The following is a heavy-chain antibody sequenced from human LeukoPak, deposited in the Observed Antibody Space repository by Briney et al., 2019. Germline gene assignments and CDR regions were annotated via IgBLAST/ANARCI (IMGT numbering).Heavy chain of an antibody. CDR1: GGSISSNSYY. V-gene: IGHV4-39*01. Sequence: SETLSLTCTVSGGSISSNSYYWGWIRQPPGKGLEWIGSIYYSGSTYYNPSLKSRVTISVDTSKNQFSLKLSSVTAADTAVYYCTRSIPSWLTPYFDYWGQGILVTVSS. CDR2: IYYSGST. D-gene: IGHD3-22*01. CDR3: TRSIPSWLTPYFDY. J-gene: IGHJ4*02.